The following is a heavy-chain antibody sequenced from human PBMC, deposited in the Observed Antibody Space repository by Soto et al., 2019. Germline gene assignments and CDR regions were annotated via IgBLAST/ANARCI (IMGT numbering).Heavy chain of an antibody. J-gene: IGHJ4*02. Sequence: EVQLLESGGALVQPGGSLRLSCAASGFTFSSYVMSWVRQAPGKGLQWVSAISGSGGNTDYADSVKGRFTISRDNSKNTLYLQMNSLRVEDTAVYYCARDDRKPVRGAYRYGLWGQGTLVTVSS. CDR2: ISGSGGNT. CDR3: ARDDRKPVRGAYRYGL. CDR1: GFTFSSYV. D-gene: IGHD5-18*01. V-gene: IGHV3-23*01.